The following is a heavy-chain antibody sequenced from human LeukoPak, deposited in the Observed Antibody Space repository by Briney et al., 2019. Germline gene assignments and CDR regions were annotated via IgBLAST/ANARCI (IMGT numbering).Heavy chain of an antibody. CDR2: INPNSGGT. J-gene: IGHJ4*02. Sequence: ASVKVSCKASGYTFTGYYMHWVRQAPGQGLEWMGWINPNSGGTNYAQKFQGRVTMTRDTSISTAHMELSRLRSDDTAVYYCARDGGSYRARFDYWGQGTLVTVSS. CDR1: GYTFTGYY. CDR3: ARDGGSYRARFDY. V-gene: IGHV1-2*02. D-gene: IGHD1-26*01.